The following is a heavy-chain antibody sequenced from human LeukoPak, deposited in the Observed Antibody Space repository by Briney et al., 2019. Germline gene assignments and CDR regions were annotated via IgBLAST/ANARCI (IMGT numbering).Heavy chain of an antibody. CDR1: GPSITTYM. Sequence: GGSLRLSCAASGPSITTYMMNWVRQAPGKVLEWVSSISDRSGHIYYADSVKGRYTISRDNAKNPLSLQMNSLRAEDTAVYYCARDPGDWNDHNAFDIWGQGTMVTVSS. D-gene: IGHD1-1*01. CDR3: ARDPGDWNDHNAFDI. V-gene: IGHV3-21*01. CDR2: ISDRSGHI. J-gene: IGHJ3*02.